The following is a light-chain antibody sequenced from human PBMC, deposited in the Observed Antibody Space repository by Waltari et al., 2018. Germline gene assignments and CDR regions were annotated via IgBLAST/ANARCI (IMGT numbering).Light chain of an antibody. CDR2: DAS. Sequence: EIVLTQSPGTLSLSQGERDTLACSASQSVRRTLACYQQKPGQAPRLLIYDASSRATGIPDRFSGSGSGTDFSLTISRLEPEDFAVYYCQKYGTLPATFGQGTKVEIK. V-gene: IGKV3-20*01. J-gene: IGKJ1*01. CDR3: QKYGTLPAT. CDR1: QSVRRT.